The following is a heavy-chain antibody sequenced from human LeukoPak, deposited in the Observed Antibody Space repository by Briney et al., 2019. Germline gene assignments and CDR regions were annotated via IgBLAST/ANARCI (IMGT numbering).Heavy chain of an antibody. D-gene: IGHD3-3*01. J-gene: IGHJ4*02. Sequence: PGGSLRLSCTVSGFTLSSYEMSWIRQAPGKGLEWVSSIDYSGGSSYYADSVKGRFTISRDNSKNMLYLQMNSLRAEDTAVYYCAKDASGTYPSDFDYWGQGTLVTVSS. V-gene: IGHV3-23*01. CDR2: IDYSGGSS. CDR3: AKDASGTYPSDFDY. CDR1: GFTLSSYE.